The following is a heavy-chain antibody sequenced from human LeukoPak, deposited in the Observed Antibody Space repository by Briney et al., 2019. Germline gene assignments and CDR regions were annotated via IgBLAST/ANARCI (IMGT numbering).Heavy chain of an antibody. Sequence: VASVKVSCKASGYTFTGYYMHWVRQAPGQGLEWMGWINPNSGGTNYAQKFQGRVTMTRDTSISTAYMELSRLRSDDTAVYYCAVIMITFGGVIVGDYWGQGTLVTVSS. CDR2: INPNSGGT. V-gene: IGHV1-2*02. CDR3: AVIMITFGGVIVGDY. CDR1: GYTFTGYY. J-gene: IGHJ4*02. D-gene: IGHD3-16*02.